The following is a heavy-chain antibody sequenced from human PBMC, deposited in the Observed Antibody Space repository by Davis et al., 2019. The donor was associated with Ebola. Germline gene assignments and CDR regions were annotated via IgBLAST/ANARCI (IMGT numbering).Heavy chain of an antibody. CDR1: GGSLSSYY. D-gene: IGHD2-15*01. CDR3: ARLVGGNYYYGLDV. J-gene: IGHJ6*02. V-gene: IGHV4-59*08. CDR2: VYYSGST. Sequence: SETLSLTCTVSGGSLSSYYGSWIRQPPGKGLEWIGYVYYSGSTNYNPSLRSRVTISVDPSKNQFSLKLSSVTAADTAVYYCARLVGGNYYYGLDVWGQGTTVTVSS.